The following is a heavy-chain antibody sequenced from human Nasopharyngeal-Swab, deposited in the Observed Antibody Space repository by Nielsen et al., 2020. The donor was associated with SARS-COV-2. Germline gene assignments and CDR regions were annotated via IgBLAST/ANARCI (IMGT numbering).Heavy chain of an antibody. J-gene: IGHJ5*02. CDR1: GGSISSSSYY. CDR3: ARGRLTSRTLGWFDP. CDR2: INHSRST. Sequence: SETLSLTCTVSGGSISSSSYYWSWIRQPPGKGLEWIGEINHSRSTNYNPSLKSRVTISVDTSKNQFSLKLSSVTAADTAVYYCARGRLTSRTLGWFDPWGQGTLVTVSS. V-gene: IGHV4-39*07. D-gene: IGHD2-2*01.